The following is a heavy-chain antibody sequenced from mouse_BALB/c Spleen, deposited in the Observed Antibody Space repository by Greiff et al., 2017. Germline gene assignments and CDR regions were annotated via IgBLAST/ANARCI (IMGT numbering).Heavy chain of an antibody. Sequence: VQLQQSGPELVRPGVSVKISCKGSSYTFTDYAMHWVKQSHAKSLEWIGVISTYYGNTNYNQKFKGKATITVDKSSSTAYMELARLTSEDSAVYYCARGLYGSDAYWGQGTLVTVSA. V-gene: IGHV1-67*01. CDR2: ISTYYGNT. J-gene: IGHJ3*01. D-gene: IGHD1-1*01. CDR1: SYTFTDYA. CDR3: ARGLYGSDAY.